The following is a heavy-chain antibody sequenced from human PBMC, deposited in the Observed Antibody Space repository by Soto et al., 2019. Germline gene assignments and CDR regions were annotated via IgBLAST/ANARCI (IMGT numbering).Heavy chain of an antibody. Sequence: EVQLLESGGGLVQPGRSLRLSCAASGFTFDDYAMHWVRQAPGKGLEWVSGISWNSGSIGYADSVKGRFTISRDNAKNSLCLQMNSLRAEDTALYYCAKDITMRKYSGYDDAFDIWGQWTMVTVSS. J-gene: IGHJ3*02. V-gene: IGHV3-9*01. D-gene: IGHD5-12*01. CDR3: AKDITMRKYSGYDDAFDI. CDR1: GFTFDDYA. CDR2: ISWNSGSI.